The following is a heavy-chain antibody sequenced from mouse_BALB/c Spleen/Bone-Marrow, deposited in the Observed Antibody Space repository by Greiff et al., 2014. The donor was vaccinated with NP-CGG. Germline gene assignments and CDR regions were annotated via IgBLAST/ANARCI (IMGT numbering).Heavy chain of an antibody. CDR2: IDPNNGTT. V-gene: IGHV1-18*01. D-gene: IGHD2-12*01. CDR3: ARPNTTPFDY. J-gene: IGHJ3*01. CDR1: GYTFTDYH. Sequence: VQLKHSGPELVKPGASVRIPCKASGYTFTDYHMDWVKQSHGKSLAWIGDIDPNNGTTIYNRNFKGKATLTVDKSSSTAYMELRSLTSEDTAVYYCARPNTTPFDYWGQGTLVTVSS.